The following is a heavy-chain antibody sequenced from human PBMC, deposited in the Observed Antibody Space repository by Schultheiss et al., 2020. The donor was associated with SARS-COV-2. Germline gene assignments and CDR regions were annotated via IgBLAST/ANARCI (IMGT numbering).Heavy chain of an antibody. V-gene: IGHV3-15*01. CDR1: GFTFSNTW. J-gene: IGHJ4*02. CDR3: ARGCYDSSGYYCH. D-gene: IGHD3-22*01. Sequence: GESLKISCAASGFTFSNTWMSWVRQAPGKGLEWVGRIKSKTDGGTTDYAAPVKGRFTISRDDSKNTLYLQMNSLKTEDTAVYYCARGCYDSSGYYCHWGQGTLVTVSS. CDR2: IKSKTDGGTT.